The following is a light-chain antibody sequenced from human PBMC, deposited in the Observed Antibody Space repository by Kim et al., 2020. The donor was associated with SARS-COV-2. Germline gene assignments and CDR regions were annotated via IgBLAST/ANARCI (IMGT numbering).Light chain of an antibody. V-gene: IGLV2-14*01. CDR1: SSDVGTNNR. Sequence: QSVVTQPASVSGSPGQSITISCTGTSSDVGTNNRVSWYQQHPGKVPKLIIYNVNKRSSGVSNRFSASKSANTASLTISGIQAEDEADYYCSSYTTSNTKVFGTGTKVTVL. CDR3: SSYTTSNTKV. J-gene: IGLJ1*01. CDR2: NVN.